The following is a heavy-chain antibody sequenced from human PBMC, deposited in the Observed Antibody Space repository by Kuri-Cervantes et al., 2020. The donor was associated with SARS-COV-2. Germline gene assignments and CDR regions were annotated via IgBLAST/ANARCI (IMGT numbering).Heavy chain of an antibody. V-gene: IGHV4-39*01. Sequence: SETLSLTCTVSGGSISSSSYYWGWIRQPPGKGLEWIGSIYYSGSTYYNPSLKSRVTISVDTSKNQFSLKLSSVTAADTAVYYCARGGYSSSWYGLKNWFDPWGQGTLVTGSS. J-gene: IGHJ5*02. CDR1: GGSISSSSYY. D-gene: IGHD6-13*01. CDR3: ARGGYSSSWYGLKNWFDP. CDR2: IYYSGST.